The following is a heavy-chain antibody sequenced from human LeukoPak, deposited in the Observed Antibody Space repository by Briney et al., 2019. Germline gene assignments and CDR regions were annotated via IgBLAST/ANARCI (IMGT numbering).Heavy chain of an antibody. J-gene: IGHJ4*02. D-gene: IGHD2-15*01. Sequence: GGSLGLSCAASGFPLSSYSINWVRQAPGKGLEWVSYISSSGSAIYYVDSVKGRFTVSRDNAKNSLFLQMNSPRAEDTAVYYCVRVKGSYFDYWGQGALVTVSS. CDR2: ISSSGSAI. V-gene: IGHV3-48*01. CDR3: VRVKGSYFDY. CDR1: GFPLSSYS.